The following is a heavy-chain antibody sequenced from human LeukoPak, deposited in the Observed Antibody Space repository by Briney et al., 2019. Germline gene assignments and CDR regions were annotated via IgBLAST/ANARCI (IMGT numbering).Heavy chain of an antibody. Sequence: PSETLSLTCAVYGGSFSGYYWSWTRQPPGKGLEWIGEINHSGSTNYNPSLKSRVTISVDTSKNQFSLKLSSVTAADTAVYYCARGIYYDNSGYKQPFDYWGQGTLVTVSS. CDR2: INHSGST. V-gene: IGHV4-34*01. CDR3: ARGIYYDNSGYKQPFDY. D-gene: IGHD3-22*01. J-gene: IGHJ4*02. CDR1: GGSFSGYY.